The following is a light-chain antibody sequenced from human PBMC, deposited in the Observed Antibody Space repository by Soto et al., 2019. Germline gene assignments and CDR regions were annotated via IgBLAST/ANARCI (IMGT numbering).Light chain of an antibody. CDR2: DVS. Sequence: QSVLTQPASASGSPGQSITISCTGTSSDVGGYNFVSWYQQYPGKAPKLIIFDVSNRPSGVSDRFSGSKSGDTASLTISGLHTEDEADYYCNSYTSSSRPNYVFGTGTKVTVL. CDR3: NSYTSSSRPNYV. V-gene: IGLV2-14*01. CDR1: SSDVGGYNF. J-gene: IGLJ1*01.